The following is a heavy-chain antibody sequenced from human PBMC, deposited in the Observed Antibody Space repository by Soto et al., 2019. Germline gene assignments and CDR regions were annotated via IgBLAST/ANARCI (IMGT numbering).Heavy chain of an antibody. CDR1: GFTFSSYG. J-gene: IGHJ4*02. V-gene: IGHV3-30*03. CDR2: ISYDGSNK. Sequence: GGSLRLSCAASGFTFSSYGMRWVRQAPGKGLEWVAVISYDGSNKYYADSVKGRFTVSRDNSKNTLYLQMNSLRAEDTAVYFCARYSGKYQGPIDYWGQGTLVTVSS. CDR3: ARYSGKYQGPIDY. D-gene: IGHD1-26*01.